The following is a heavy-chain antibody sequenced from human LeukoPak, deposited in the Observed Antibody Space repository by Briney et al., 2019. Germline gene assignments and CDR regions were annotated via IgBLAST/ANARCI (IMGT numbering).Heavy chain of an antibody. D-gene: IGHD3-3*01. CDR1: GDSINSLDL. J-gene: IGHJ4*02. CDR3: ARVYSSGYYAY. V-gene: IGHV4-4*02. CDR2: MYLSGTT. Sequence: PSETLSLTCTVSGDSINSLDLWSWVRQPPGKGLEWIGEMYLSGTTHSNPSVKSRVTISIDKSKNQFFLNLSSVTAADTAVYYCARVYSSGYYAYWGQGTLVTVSS.